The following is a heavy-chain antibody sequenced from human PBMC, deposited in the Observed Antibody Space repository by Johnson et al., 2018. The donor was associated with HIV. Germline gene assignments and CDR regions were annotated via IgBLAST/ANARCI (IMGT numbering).Heavy chain of an antibody. Sequence: QVQLVESGGGVVQPGGSLRLSCAASGFSFSSYGMHWVRQAPGKGLEWVAVMWYDGSNKYYADSVKGRFTISRDNAKNSLYLQMNSLRVEDTAIYYCARGWGGQQPIWGQGTMVTVSS. D-gene: IGHD3-16*01. J-gene: IGHJ3*02. CDR2: MWYDGSNK. V-gene: IGHV3-33*01. CDR1: GFSFSSYG. CDR3: ARGWGGQQPI.